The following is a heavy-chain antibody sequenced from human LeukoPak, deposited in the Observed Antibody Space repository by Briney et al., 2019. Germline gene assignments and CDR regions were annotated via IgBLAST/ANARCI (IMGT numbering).Heavy chain of an antibody. CDR3: ASSRLYDFWSGYYTYDY. V-gene: IGHV5-51*01. CDR1: GYSFTSYW. D-gene: IGHD3-3*01. J-gene: IGHJ4*02. Sequence: GESLKISCKGSGYSFTSYWIGWVRQMPGKGLEWMGIIYPGDSDTTYSPSFQGQVTISADKSISTAYLQWSSLKASDTAMYYCASSRLYDFWSGYYTYDYWGQGTLVTVSS. CDR2: IYPGDSDT.